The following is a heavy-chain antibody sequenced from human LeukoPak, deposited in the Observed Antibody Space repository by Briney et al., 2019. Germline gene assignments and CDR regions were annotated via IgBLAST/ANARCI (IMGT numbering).Heavy chain of an antibody. Sequence: ASVKVSCKASGYTFTNYGINWVRQATGQGLEWMGWMNPNSGNTGYAQKFQGRVTITRNTSISTAYMELSSLRSEDTAVYYCARATTWSGNFYYFDYWGQGILVTVSS. D-gene: IGHD3-3*01. J-gene: IGHJ4*02. CDR3: ARATTWSGNFYYFDY. CDR1: GYTFTNYG. CDR2: MNPNSGNT. V-gene: IGHV1-8*03.